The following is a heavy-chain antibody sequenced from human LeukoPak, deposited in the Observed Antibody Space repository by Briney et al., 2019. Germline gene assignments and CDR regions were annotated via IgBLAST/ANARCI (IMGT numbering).Heavy chain of an antibody. D-gene: IGHD4-17*01. CDR2: IYYSGST. CDR3: ARESYGDYGTDAFDI. V-gene: IGHV4-31*03. J-gene: IGHJ3*02. CDR1: GGSISSGGYY. Sequence: SETLSLTCTVSGGSISSGGYYWSWIRQHPGKGLEWIGYIYYSGSTYYNPSLESRVTISVDTSKNQFSLKLSSVTAADTAVYYCARESYGDYGTDAFDIWGQGTMVTVSS.